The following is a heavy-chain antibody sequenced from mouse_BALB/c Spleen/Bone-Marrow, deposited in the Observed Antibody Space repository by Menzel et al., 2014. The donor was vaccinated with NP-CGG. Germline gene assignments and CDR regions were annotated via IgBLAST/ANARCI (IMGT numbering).Heavy chain of an antibody. Sequence: VLLQQSGPELVKPGASVKISCKASGYSFTGYYMHWVKQSLGNSLDWIGYIYPYNGVSSYNQKFKGKATLTVDKSSSTAYMELRSLTSDDSAVYYCESRGEYFDVWGAGTAVTVSS. CDR2: IYPYNGVS. CDR3: ESRGEYFDV. CDR1: GYSFTGYY. J-gene: IGHJ1*01. V-gene: IGHV1-31*01.